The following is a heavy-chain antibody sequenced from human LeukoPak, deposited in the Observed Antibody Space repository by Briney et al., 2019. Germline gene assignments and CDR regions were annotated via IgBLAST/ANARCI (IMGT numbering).Heavy chain of an antibody. CDR2: IYSGRTT. V-gene: IGHV4-39*01. CDR3: VRQDGRGGSTMGAFDS. Sequence: SETLSLTCTVSAGSISSSSHHWGWIRQSPGKGLEWIVSIYSGRTTYYNPSLNSRVTISVVTSKNQFLLQLSSVTAADTAVYYCVRQDGRGGSTMGAFDSWGQGSLVTVSS. D-gene: IGHD3-3*01. J-gene: IGHJ5*01. CDR1: AGSISSSSHH.